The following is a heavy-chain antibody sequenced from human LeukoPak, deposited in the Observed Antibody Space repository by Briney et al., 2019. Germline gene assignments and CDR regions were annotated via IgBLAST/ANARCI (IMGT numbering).Heavy chain of an antibody. D-gene: IGHD3-10*01. J-gene: IGHJ3*02. V-gene: IGHV3-21*01. CDR2: ISSSSSYI. CDR1: GFTFSSYS. CDR3: ARDASIGSGELPDAFDI. Sequence: KTGGSLRLSCAASGFTFSSYSMNWVRQAPGKGLEWVSSISSSSSYIYYADSVKGRFTISRDNAKNSLYLQMNSLRAEDTAVYYCARDASIGSGELPDAFDIWGQGTMVTVSS.